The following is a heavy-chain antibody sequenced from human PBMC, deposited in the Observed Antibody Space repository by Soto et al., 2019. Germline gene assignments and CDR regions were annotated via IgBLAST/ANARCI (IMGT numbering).Heavy chain of an antibody. V-gene: IGHV1-2*04. CDR1: GYTFTGYY. J-gene: IGHJ6*02. CDR2: INPNSGGT. Sequence: ASVKVSCKASGYTFTGYYMHWVRQAPGQGLEWMGWINPNSGGTNYAQKFQGWVTMTRDTYISKAYMELSRLRSDDTAVYYCARDVEAAGYYYYGMDVWGQGTTVTVSS. CDR3: ARDVEAAGYYYYGMDV. D-gene: IGHD6-13*01.